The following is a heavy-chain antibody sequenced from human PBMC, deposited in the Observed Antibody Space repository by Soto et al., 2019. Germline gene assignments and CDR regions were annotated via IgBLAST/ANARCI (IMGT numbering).Heavy chain of an antibody. J-gene: IGHJ4*02. D-gene: IGHD2-21*02. V-gene: IGHV3-23*01. CDR1: GFTFSNYA. CDR2: ITGRGGTT. CDR3: TRGQYGGNSASGY. Sequence: EVQLLESGGGLVQPGGSLRLSCAASGFTFSNYAMNWVRQAPGKGLEWVSVITGRGGTTYYADSVKGRFTVSRDDSKNTLSLQMNSLRAEDTALYYCTRGQYGGNSASGYWGQGTLVTVSS.